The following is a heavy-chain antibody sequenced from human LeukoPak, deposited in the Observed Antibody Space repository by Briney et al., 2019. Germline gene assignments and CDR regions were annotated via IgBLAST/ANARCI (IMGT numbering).Heavy chain of an antibody. V-gene: IGHV3-53*01. CDR3: ARGVEPLAANTLAY. J-gene: IGHJ4*02. CDR2: LYSDGNT. CDR1: RFTVITND. D-gene: IGHD1-14*01. Sequence: GGSLRLSCAASRFTVITNDMTWVRQAPGKGLEWVSVLYSDGNTKYADSVQGRFTISRDNSKNTLYLEMNSLSPDDTSVYYCARGVEPLAANTLAYWGQGTLVTVSS.